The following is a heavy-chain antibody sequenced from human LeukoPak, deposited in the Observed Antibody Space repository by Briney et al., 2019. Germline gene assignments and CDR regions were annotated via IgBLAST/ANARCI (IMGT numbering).Heavy chain of an antibody. V-gene: IGHV3-66*04. J-gene: IGHJ5*02. CDR3: VRQVGSSRVTGDWFDP. CDR2: IYSGGNT. D-gene: IGHD6-13*01. Sequence: GGSLRLSCAASGFIFRTYAMSWVRQAPGMGLEWVSVIYSGGNTYYADSVKGRFTISRDNSKNTLYLQMNTLRAEDTAVYFCVRQVGSSRVTGDWFDPWGQGTPVTVSS. CDR1: GFIFRTYA.